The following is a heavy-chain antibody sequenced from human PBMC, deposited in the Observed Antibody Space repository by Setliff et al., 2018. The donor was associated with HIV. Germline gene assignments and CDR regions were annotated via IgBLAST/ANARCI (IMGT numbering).Heavy chain of an antibody. J-gene: IGHJ6*02. CDR2: ISSSSSYI. V-gene: IGHV3-21*01. Sequence: ESLKISCAANGFSFSSYAMSWVRQAPGKGLEWVSSISSSSSYIYYADSVKGRFTISRDNAKNSLYLQMNSLRAEDTAVYYCARAMIVVVIKSGYGMDVWGQGTTVTVPS. CDR1: GFSFSSYA. CDR3: ARAMIVVVIKSGYGMDV. D-gene: IGHD3-22*01.